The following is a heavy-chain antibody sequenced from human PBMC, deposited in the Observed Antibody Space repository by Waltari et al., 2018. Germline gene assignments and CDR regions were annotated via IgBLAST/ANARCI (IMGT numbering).Heavy chain of an antibody. J-gene: IGHJ1*01. D-gene: IGHD6-13*01. CDR1: GFTFSSYW. CDR2: IKQDGSEK. V-gene: IGHV3-7*01. Sequence: EVQLVESGGGLVQPGGSMRLSCAASGFTFSSYWMSWVHQAPGKGLEWVANIKQDGSEKYYVDSVKGRVTISRDNAKNSLYLQMNSLRAEDTAVYYCARLGTRSSSSAPIQHWGQGTLVTVSS. CDR3: ARLGTRSSSSAPIQH.